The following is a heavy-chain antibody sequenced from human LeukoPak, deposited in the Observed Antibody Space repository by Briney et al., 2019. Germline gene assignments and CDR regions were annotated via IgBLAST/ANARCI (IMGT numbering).Heavy chain of an antibody. CDR2: IGDSGSST. V-gene: IGHV3-23*01. J-gene: IGHJ4*02. Sequence: PGGSPRLSCAASGFPFSSYAMTWVRQAPGKGLEWVSSIGDSGSSTYYADSVKGRFTISRDNSKNTLFLQMNSLRAEDTAVYYCAKDQRAIPGRFFDCWGQGTLVTVSS. CDR1: GFPFSSYA. D-gene: IGHD2-2*02. CDR3: AKDQRAIPGRFFDC.